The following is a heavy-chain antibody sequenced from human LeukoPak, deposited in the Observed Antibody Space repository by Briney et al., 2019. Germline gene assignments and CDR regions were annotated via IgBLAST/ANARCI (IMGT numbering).Heavy chain of an antibody. Sequence: ASVKDSCKAFGYTFTNNWMHWVRQAPGQGPEWMGLISPTGGSTAYAQKFQGRVTLTRDMSTSTDYLELSSLRSEDTAVYYCARDNSVRDEAWWFYPWGQGTLVTVSS. V-gene: IGHV1-46*01. D-gene: IGHD5-24*01. CDR3: ARDNSVRDEAWWFYP. CDR1: GYTFTNNW. J-gene: IGHJ5*02. CDR2: ISPTGGST.